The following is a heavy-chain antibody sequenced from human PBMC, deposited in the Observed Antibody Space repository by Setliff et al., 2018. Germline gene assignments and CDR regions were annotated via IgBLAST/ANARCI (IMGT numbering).Heavy chain of an antibody. CDR2: IWHDGSNQ. J-gene: IGHJ4*02. D-gene: IGHD2-15*01. CDR3: AKVRALTYCRGDSCYCFDY. V-gene: IGHV3-30*02. Sequence: LRLSCAASGLTLINNGFHWVRQAPGKGLEWVAIIWHDGSNQFYPDSLKGRFTISRDNSKNTLYLQMNSLRPEDTALYYCAKVRALTYCRGDSCYCFDYWGQGTLVTVSS. CDR1: GLTLINNG.